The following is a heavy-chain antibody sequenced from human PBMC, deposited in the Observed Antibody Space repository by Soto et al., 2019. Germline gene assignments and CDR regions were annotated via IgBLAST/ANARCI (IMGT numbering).Heavy chain of an antibody. D-gene: IGHD6-19*01. V-gene: IGHV3-23*01. CDR1: GFTFSSYA. CDR3: ATNPTLIAVAGTALGY. Sequence: GGSLRLSCAASGFTFSSYAMSWVRQAPGKGLEWVSAISGSGGSTYYADSVKGRFTISRDNSKNTLYLQMNSLRAEDTAVYYCATNPTLIAVAGTALGYWGQGTLVTVSS. J-gene: IGHJ4*02. CDR2: ISGSGGST.